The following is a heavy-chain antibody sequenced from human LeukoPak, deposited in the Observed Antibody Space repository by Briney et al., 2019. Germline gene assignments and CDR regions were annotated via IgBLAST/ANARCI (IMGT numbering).Heavy chain of an antibody. CDR2: INPSGGST. Sequence: ASVKVSCKASGYTFTSYCMHWVRQAPGQGLEWMGIINPSGGSTTYAQKFQGRVIMTSDTSTSTVYLELTSLRSADTAVYYCAREGSSRRDGMDVWGQGTTVTVSS. CDR3: AREGSSRRDGMDV. J-gene: IGHJ6*02. CDR1: GYTFTSYC. V-gene: IGHV1-46*01. D-gene: IGHD6-13*01.